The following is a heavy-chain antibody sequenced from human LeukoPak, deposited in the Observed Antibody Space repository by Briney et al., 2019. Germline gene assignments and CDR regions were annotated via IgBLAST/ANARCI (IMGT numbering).Heavy chain of an antibody. CDR1: GYSFTSYW. CDR3: ARYKEYSSSYLGRAFDI. J-gene: IGHJ3*02. CDR2: IYPGDSHT. Sequence: GESLKISCKGSGYSFTSYWIGWVRQMPGKGLEWMGIIYPGDSHTTYNPSFQGQVTISADKSISTAYLQWSSLKASDTAMYYCARYKEYSSSYLGRAFDIWGQGTMVTVSS. V-gene: IGHV5-51*01. D-gene: IGHD6-6*01.